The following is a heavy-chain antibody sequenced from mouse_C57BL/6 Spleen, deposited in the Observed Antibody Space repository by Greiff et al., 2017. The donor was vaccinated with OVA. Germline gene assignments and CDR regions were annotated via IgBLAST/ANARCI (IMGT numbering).Heavy chain of an antibody. CDR1: GFTFSSYA. CDR2: ISDGGSYT. V-gene: IGHV5-4*01. Sequence: EVQVVESGAGLVKPGGSLKLSCAASGFTFSSYAMSWVRQTPEKRLEWVATISDGGSYTYYPDNVKGRFTISRDNAKNNLYLQMSHLKSEDTAMYYCARGAWFAYWGQGTLVTVSA. CDR3: ARGAWFAY. J-gene: IGHJ3*01.